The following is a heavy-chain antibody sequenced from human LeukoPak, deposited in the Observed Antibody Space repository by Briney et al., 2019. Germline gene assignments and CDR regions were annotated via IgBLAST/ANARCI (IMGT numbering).Heavy chain of an antibody. CDR3: ATWHYERSTY. Sequence: GGSLRLSCAASGFTFSDHYMDWVRQAPGKGLEWVGRSKSKADSYPTEYAASVTGRFTISRDDSKNSLYLQMNTVKTDDTAVYYCATWHYERSTYWGQGTLVTVSS. J-gene: IGHJ4*02. V-gene: IGHV3-72*01. D-gene: IGHD3-16*01. CDR2: SKSKADSYPT. CDR1: GFTFSDHY.